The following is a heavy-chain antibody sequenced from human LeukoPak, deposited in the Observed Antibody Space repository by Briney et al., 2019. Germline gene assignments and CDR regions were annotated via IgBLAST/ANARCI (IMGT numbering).Heavy chain of an antibody. J-gene: IGHJ5*02. CDR1: GFTVSSAY. V-gene: IGHV3-53*01. Sequence: GGSLRLSCAASGFTVSSAYVTWVRQPPGKGLEWVSVIYSDGSTYYTDSVKGRFTISRDTSKNTLYLQMSSLRAEDTAVYYCARVLYGGNSNWFDPWGQGTLVTVSS. CDR3: ARVLYGGNSNWFDP. CDR2: IYSDGST. D-gene: IGHD4-23*01.